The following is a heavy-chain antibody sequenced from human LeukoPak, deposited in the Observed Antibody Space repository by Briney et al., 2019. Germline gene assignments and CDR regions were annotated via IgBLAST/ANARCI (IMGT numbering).Heavy chain of an antibody. CDR2: VNPDTGNT. CDR1: GYSFTTFH. D-gene: IGHD2-21*02. Sequence: ASVKVSCKAAGYSFTTFHINWVRQAPGQGPEWMGWVNPDTGNTGFAQKFQGRVTMTRDTSISTAYMELSGLTSDDTAMYYCARAQVVTATIDYWGQGTLVTVSS. J-gene: IGHJ4*02. CDR3: ARAQVVTATIDY. V-gene: IGHV1-8*02.